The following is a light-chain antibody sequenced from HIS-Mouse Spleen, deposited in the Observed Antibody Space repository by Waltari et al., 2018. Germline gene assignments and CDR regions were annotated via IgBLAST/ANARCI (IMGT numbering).Light chain of an antibody. CDR3: AAWDDSLSGPV. V-gene: IGLV1-47*01. CDR2: RNN. J-gene: IGLJ3*02. CDR1: SSNIGSNY. Sequence: QSVLTQPPSASGTPGQRVTIPCSGSSSNIGSNYVYWYQQLPGTAPKLLIYRNNQRPSGVPDRFPGSKSGTSASLAISGLLSEDDADYYCAAWDDSLSGPVFGGGTKLTVL.